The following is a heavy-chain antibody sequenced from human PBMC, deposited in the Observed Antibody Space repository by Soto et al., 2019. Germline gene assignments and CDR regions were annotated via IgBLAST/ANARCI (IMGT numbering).Heavy chain of an antibody. J-gene: IGHJ4*02. CDR2: IYYTGTT. D-gene: IGHD3-3*01. CDR3: ARDFWSGYGYFDS. CDR1: GLSILTSPY. Sequence: PSATLYLNYTFPGLSILTSPYWTWICQHPERGLEWIGYIYYTGTTFYNPSLESRVTISLDTSKNQFSLKLSSVTAADTAVYYCARDFWSGYGYFDSWGQGTPVTVS. V-gene: IGHV4-31*03.